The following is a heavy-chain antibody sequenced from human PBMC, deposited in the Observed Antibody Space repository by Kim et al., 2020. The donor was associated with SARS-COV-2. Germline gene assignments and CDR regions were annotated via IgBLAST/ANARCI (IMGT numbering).Heavy chain of an antibody. J-gene: IGHJ4*02. CDR3: ARSPRGYVREYYFDY. V-gene: IGHV6-1*01. D-gene: IGHD3-10*02. Sequence: VSVKSRITINPDTSKNQFSLQLNSVTPDDSAVYYCARSPRGYVREYYFDYWGQGTLVTVSS.